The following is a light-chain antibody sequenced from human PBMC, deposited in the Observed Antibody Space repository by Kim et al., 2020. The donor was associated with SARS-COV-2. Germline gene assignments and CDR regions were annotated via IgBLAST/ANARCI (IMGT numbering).Light chain of an antibody. J-gene: IGKJ3*01. CDR3: QQDDAFPFT. Sequence: DIQLTQFPSSLSASVGDRVTITCQASQDIGAYLAWYQQKPGEAPKLLIYDASTLETRVPRRFSGSGSGSHFTLTIKSLEPDDFATYYCQQDDAFPFTFGRGTKVDIK. V-gene: IGKV1-33*01. CDR1: QDIGAY. CDR2: DAS.